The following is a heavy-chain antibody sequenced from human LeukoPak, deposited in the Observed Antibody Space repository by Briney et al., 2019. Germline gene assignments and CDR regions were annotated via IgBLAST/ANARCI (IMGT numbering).Heavy chain of an antibody. CDR1: GGSISSSSYY. CDR3: ARRGSSGWYDY. Sequence: SETLSLTCTVSGGSISSSSYYWGWIRQPPGKGPEWIGSIYYSGSTYYNPSLKSRVTISVDTSKNQFSLKLSSVTAADTAVYYCARRGSSGWYDYWGQGTLVTVSS. D-gene: IGHD6-19*01. V-gene: IGHV4-39*01. J-gene: IGHJ4*02. CDR2: IYYSGST.